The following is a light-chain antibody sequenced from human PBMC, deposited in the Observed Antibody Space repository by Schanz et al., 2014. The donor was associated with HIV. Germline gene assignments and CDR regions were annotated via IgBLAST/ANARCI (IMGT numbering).Light chain of an antibody. CDR1: QSIGSW. V-gene: IGKV1-5*03. CDR2: KTS. J-gene: IGKJ2*01. Sequence: DIQMTQSPSTLSASVGDRVTITCRASQSIGSWLAWYQQRPGEAPKLLIYKTSGLESGVPSRFSGSGSGTEFTLTISSLQPDDFATYFCHQYKTYPYTFGQGTKLEIK. CDR3: HQYKTYPYT.